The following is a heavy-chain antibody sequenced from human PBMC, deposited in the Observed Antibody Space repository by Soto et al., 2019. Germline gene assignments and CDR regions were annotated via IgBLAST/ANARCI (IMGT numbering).Heavy chain of an antibody. J-gene: IGHJ4*01. CDR3: AREGAHYTPIDH. D-gene: IGHD2-15*01. V-gene: IGHV1-3*01. Sequence: ASVNVSGKASGYTFTDDAIHWVRQAPGQGLEWMGWINVGNGNTGYSRKFQGRVNNARDMSASTAYIEVTSLTSEDTAIYYCAREGAHYTPIDHRGHGTLVSVS. CDR2: INVGNGNT. CDR1: GYTFTDDA.